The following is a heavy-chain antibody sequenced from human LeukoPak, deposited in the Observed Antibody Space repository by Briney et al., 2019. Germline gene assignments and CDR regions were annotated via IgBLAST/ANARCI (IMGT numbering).Heavy chain of an antibody. D-gene: IGHD3-3*01. J-gene: IGHJ6*03. CDR2: MNPNSGNT. CDR1: GYTFTSYD. V-gene: IGHV1-8*01. CDR3: ARGGPYYDFWSGYYSHYYYYMDV. Sequence: GASVKVSCKASGYTFTSYDINWVRQATGQGLEWMGWMNPNSGNTGYAQKFQGRVTMTRNTSISTAYMELSSLRSEDTAVYYCARGGPYYDFWSGYYSHYYYYMDVSGRGTTVIVSS.